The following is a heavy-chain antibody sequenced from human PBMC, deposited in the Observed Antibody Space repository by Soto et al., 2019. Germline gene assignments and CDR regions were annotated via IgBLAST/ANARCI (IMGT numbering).Heavy chain of an antibody. CDR2: TSGSGGGT. CDR3: AKDRSIGHFDWLLATDAYDI. D-gene: IGHD3-9*01. V-gene: IGHV3-23*01. Sequence: HPGGSLRLSCAASGFTFSSYAMSWVRQAPGKGLEWVSATSGSGGGTFYADSVRGRFTISRDNSNNTLFLQMGSLRAEDTAIYYCAKDRSIGHFDWLLATDAYDIWGQGTMVTVSS. CDR1: GFTFSSYA. J-gene: IGHJ3*02.